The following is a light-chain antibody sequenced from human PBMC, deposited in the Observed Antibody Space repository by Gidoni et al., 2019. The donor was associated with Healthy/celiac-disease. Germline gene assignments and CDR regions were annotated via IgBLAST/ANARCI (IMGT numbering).Light chain of an antibody. V-gene: IGLV2-14*01. CDR2: EVS. CDR1: SSDVGGYTY. CDR3: SAYTSSSTPLYV. J-gene: IGLJ1*01. Sequence: QSAMTQPASLSGSPGQSITISCTGTSSDVGGYTYVSWYQQHPGKAPKLMIYEVSNRPSGVSNRFSGSKSGNTASLTISGLQAEDEADYYCSAYTSSSTPLYVFGTGTKVTVL.